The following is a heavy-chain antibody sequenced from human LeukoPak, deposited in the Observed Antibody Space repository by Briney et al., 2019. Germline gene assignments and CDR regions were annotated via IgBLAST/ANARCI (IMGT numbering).Heavy chain of an antibody. J-gene: IGHJ4*02. V-gene: IGHV4-59*08. Sequence: SETLSLTCTVSGGSISSYCWSWIRQPPGKGLEWIGYIYNSGSANYNPSLKSRVTISVDTSKDQFSLKLNSVTAADTAVYYCAVGYCSGGSCYSSPELYYFDYWGQGTLVTVSS. CDR1: GGSISSYC. CDR3: AVGYCSGGSCYSSPELYYFDY. CDR2: IYNSGSA. D-gene: IGHD2-15*01.